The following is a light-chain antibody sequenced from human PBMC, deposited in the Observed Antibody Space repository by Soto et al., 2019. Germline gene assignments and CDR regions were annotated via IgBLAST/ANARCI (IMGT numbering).Light chain of an antibody. Sequence: EIVLTQSPATLSLSPVERATLNCRASESVRSSYLAWYQQQPGQAPRLLIYDASNRATGIPARFSGSGSGTDFTLTISRLEPEDFAAYYCQQYGRSLPITFGQGTRLEI. CDR3: QQYGRSLPIT. V-gene: IGKV3-20*01. CDR2: DAS. CDR1: ESVRSSY. J-gene: IGKJ5*01.